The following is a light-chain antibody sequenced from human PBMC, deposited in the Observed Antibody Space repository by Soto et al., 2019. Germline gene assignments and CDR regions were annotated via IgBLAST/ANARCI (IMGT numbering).Light chain of an antibody. CDR3: QQYTNTNNPWM. V-gene: IGKV1-5*01. CDR2: DAS. J-gene: IGKJ1*01. CDR1: QTISTW. Sequence: DIQVTQSPSTLSASLGDRVTITCRASQTISTWMAWYQQKPGKAPKLLIYDASTLESGVPSRFSGSGSGTEFTLIISGLQPDDYATYYCQQYTNTNNPWMFGQGTKVDIK.